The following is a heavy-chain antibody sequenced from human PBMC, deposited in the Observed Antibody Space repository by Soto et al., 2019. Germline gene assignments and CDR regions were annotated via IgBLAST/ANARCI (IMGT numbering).Heavy chain of an antibody. V-gene: IGHV1-18*04. Sequence: QVQLVQSGAEVKKPGASVKVSCKASGYTFTSYGISWVRQAPGQGLEWMGWISAYNGNTNYAQKLQGRVTMTTDTSTCTAYMELRSLRSDDTAVYYCARDRRAGMATEQNPHYWGQGTLVTVSS. J-gene: IGHJ4*02. CDR2: ISAYNGNT. D-gene: IGHD5-12*01. CDR3: ARDRRAGMATEQNPHY. CDR1: GYTFTSYG.